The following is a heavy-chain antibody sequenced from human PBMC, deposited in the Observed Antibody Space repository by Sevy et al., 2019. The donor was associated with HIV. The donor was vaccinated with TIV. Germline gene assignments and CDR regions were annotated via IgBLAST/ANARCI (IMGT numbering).Heavy chain of an antibody. D-gene: IGHD3-16*01. V-gene: IGHV1-69*13. CDR1: GGTFDTYT. CDR2: ISPFFASA. J-gene: IGHJ3*02. CDR3: ARDRDIAFGGGDAFDI. Sequence: ASVKVSCSASGGTFDTYTLNWLRQAPGHGLEWMGAISPFFASAKYAQTFQGRVTFTADGSRNTMYMELSSLKSEDSAIYYCARDRDIAFGGGDAFDIWGQGTMVTVSS.